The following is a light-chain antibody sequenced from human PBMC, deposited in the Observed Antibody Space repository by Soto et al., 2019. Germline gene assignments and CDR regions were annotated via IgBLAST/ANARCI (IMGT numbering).Light chain of an antibody. CDR3: CSYAGSDRV. CDR1: SSDVGGYNY. Sequence: HSALTQPRSVSGSPGQSVTISCTGTSSDVGGYNYVSWYQQHPGKAPKLMIYDVSKRPSGVPDRFSGSKSGNTASLTISGLQAEDEADYYCCSYAGSDRVFGGGTKVTVL. CDR2: DVS. J-gene: IGLJ2*01. V-gene: IGLV2-11*01.